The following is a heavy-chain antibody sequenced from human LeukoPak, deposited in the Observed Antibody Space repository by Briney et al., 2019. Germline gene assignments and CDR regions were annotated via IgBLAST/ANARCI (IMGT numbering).Heavy chain of an antibody. D-gene: IGHD6-19*01. J-gene: IGHJ4*02. CDR3: ARAPSGAPDY. Sequence: GGSLRLSCAASGFTVSSNYMSWVRQAPGKGLEWVSSISSSSSYIYYADSVKGRFTISRDNAKNSLYLQMNGLRAEDTAVYYCARAPSGAPDYWGQGTLVTVSS. V-gene: IGHV3-21*01. CDR2: ISSSSSYI. CDR1: GFTVSSNY.